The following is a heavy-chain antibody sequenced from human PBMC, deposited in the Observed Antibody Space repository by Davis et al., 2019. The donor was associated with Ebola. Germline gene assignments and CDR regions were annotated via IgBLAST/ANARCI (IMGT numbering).Heavy chain of an antibody. CDR3: AREELHGMDV. CDR2: SRGHGGVT. Sequence: GESLKISCAASGFTFSGYAMTWVRQAPGRGLEWVSVSRGHGGVTYYADPVKGRFTISRDNSKNTLYVQMNSLRAEDTAVYYCAREELHGMDVWGQGTTVTVSS. D-gene: IGHD1-7*01. J-gene: IGHJ6*02. V-gene: IGHV3-23*01. CDR1: GFTFSGYA.